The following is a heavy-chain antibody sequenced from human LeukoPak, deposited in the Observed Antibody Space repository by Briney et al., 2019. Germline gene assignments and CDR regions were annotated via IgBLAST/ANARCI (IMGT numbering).Heavy chain of an antibody. D-gene: IGHD1-26*01. Sequence: GGSLRLSCAASGFTFSSYAMGWVRQAPGKGLEWVSAISGSGGSTYYADSVKGRFTISRDSSKNTLYLQMNSLRAEDTAVYYCARGGGSYPSGGYYYYGMDVWGQGTTVTVSS. CDR2: ISGSGGST. CDR3: ARGGGSYPSGGYYYYGMDV. J-gene: IGHJ6*02. V-gene: IGHV3-23*01. CDR1: GFTFSSYA.